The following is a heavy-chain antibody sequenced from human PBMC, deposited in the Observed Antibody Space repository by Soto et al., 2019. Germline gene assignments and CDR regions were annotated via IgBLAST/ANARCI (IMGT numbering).Heavy chain of an antibody. J-gene: IGHJ5*02. CDR1: GGSIRSGGYY. CDR3: ERSVFP. Sequence: QVQLQESGPGLVKPSQTLSLTCTVSGGSIRSGGYYWSWIRQHPGKGLEWIGYIYYSGSTYYNPSLNSRVTISGNAPKNQFSLKLSSVTAEDTAVYYGERSVFPWGQGTLVTVSS. CDR2: IYYSGST. V-gene: IGHV4-31*03.